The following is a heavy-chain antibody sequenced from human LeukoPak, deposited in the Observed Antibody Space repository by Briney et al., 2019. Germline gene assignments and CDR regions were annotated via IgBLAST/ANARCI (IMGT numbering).Heavy chain of an antibody. CDR1: GFTFSDYE. D-gene: IGHD3-22*01. Sequence: PGGSLRLSCAASGFTFSDYEMNWVRLAPGKGPEWVSYISSSGSTMFYADSVKGRFTISRDNAKNSLHLQMNSLRAEDTAVYYCARGAQITYYYDTSGYPDYWGQGALVTVSS. CDR3: ARGAQITYYYDTSGYPDY. CDR2: ISSSGSTM. J-gene: IGHJ4*02. V-gene: IGHV3-48*03.